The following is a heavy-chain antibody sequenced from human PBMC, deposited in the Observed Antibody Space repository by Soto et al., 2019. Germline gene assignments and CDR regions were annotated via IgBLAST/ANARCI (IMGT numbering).Heavy chain of an antibody. Sequence: GSLRLSCAASGFTVSSNYMSWVRQAPGKGLEWVSVIYSGGSTYYADSVKGRFTISRDNSKNTLYLQMNSLRAEDTAVYYCASGRHSNYYFDYWGQGTLVTVSS. D-gene: IGHD4-4*01. CDR3: ASGRHSNYYFDY. V-gene: IGHV3-66*01. CDR2: IYSGGST. CDR1: GFTVSSNY. J-gene: IGHJ4*02.